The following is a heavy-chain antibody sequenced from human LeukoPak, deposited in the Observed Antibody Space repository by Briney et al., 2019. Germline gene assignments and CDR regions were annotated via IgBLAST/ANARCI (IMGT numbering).Heavy chain of an antibody. V-gene: IGHV3-74*01. D-gene: IGHD4-17*01. J-gene: IGHJ4*02. Sequence: GGSLRLSCAASGFTFSSYWMHWVRQAPGMGLVWVSRINSDGSSTSYAYSVKGRFTISRDNAKNTLYLQMNSLRAEDTAVYYCARSIYGAQAQWGQGTLVTVSS. CDR1: GFTFSSYW. CDR2: INSDGSST. CDR3: ARSIYGAQAQ.